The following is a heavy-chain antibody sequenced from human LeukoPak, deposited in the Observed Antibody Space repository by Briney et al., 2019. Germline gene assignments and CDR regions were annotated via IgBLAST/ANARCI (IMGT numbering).Heavy chain of an antibody. CDR1: GFTFSNYA. D-gene: IGHD2-15*01. Sequence: GGSLRLSCAASGFTFSNYAMSWVRPAPGKGLEWVSVISGSGGSTYYADSVKGRFTISRDNSKNTLFLQINSLRAEDTAVYYCAKGILSVNDYWGQGTLVTVSS. J-gene: IGHJ4*02. CDR3: AKGILSVNDY. V-gene: IGHV3-23*01. CDR2: ISGSGGST.